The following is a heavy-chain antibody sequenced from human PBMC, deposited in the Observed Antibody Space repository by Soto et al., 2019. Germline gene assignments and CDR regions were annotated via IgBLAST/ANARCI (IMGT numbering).Heavy chain of an antibody. CDR2: IIPIFGTA. CDR1: GGTFSSYA. V-gene: IGHV1-69*01. CDR3: ARDPDHYYDSSGYYYGYFQH. D-gene: IGHD3-22*01. Sequence: QVQLVQSGAEVQKPGSSVKVSCKASGGTFSSYAISWVRQAPGQGLEWMGGIIPIFGTANYAQKFQGRVTITADESTSTAYMELSSLRSEDTAVYYCARDPDHYYDSSGYYYGYFQHWGQGTLVTVSS. J-gene: IGHJ1*01.